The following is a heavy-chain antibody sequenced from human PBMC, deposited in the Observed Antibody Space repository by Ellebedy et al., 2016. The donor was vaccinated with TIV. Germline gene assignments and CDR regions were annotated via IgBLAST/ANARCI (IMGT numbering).Heavy chain of an antibody. CDR2: IRFDGNSA. CDR3: AEDRNNYGGAPYNGLDI. V-gene: IGHV3-30*02. CDR1: GFTFSNSG. J-gene: IGHJ6*02. D-gene: IGHD1/OR15-1a*01. Sequence: GGSLRLSCAASGFTFSNSGMNWVRQAPGKGLEWVAFIRFDGNSANYADSAKGRFTISRDHSQNTLYLQMNSLRAEDTAVYYCAEDRNNYGGAPYNGLDIWGQGTTVTVSS.